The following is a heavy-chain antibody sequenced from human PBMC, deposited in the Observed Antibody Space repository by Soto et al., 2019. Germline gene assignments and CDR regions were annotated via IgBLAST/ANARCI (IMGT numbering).Heavy chain of an antibody. V-gene: IGHV1-69*06. D-gene: IGHD3-10*01. CDR3: ARDRDDYGSGNYYNRIDF. CDR1: GGIFSTYA. Sequence: QVQLVQSGAEVKKPGSSVKVSCKASGGIFSTYAISWLRQAPGQGLEWMGGIIPLFGTPNYAQRFHGRVTITADKSTSTAYMELSRLRSEDTAVYYCARDRDDYGSGNYYNRIDFWGQGTLVTVSS. CDR2: IIPLFGTP. J-gene: IGHJ4*02.